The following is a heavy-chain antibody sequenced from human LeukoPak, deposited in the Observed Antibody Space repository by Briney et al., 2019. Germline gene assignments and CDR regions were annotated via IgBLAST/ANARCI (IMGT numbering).Heavy chain of an antibody. V-gene: IGHV3-7*01. D-gene: IGHD5-18*01. CDR2: IKQDGSEK. CDR3: ARDRGGYSYGDDAFDI. Sequence: GGSLRLSCAASGFTFSSYWMSWVRRAPWKGLEWVANIKQDGSEKYYVDSVKGRFTISRDNAKNSLYLQMNSLRAEDTAVYYCARDRGGYSYGDDAFDIWGQGTMVTVSS. J-gene: IGHJ3*02. CDR1: GFTFSSYW.